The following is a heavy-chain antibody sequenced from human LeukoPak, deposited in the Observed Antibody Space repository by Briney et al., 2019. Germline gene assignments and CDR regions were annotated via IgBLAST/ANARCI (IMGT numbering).Heavy chain of an antibody. CDR2: IFKSGTT. D-gene: IGHD3-22*01. Sequence: PSETLSLTCNVSGDSVSSGTYYWTWIRQPAGKGLEWIGGIFKSGTTNYNPSLKSRVTISLDTSKNQFSLKLSSVTAADTAVYYCARDSGYYGTPDYWGQGTLVTVSS. CDR1: GDSVSSGTYY. V-gene: IGHV4-61*02. J-gene: IGHJ4*02. CDR3: ARDSGYYGTPDY.